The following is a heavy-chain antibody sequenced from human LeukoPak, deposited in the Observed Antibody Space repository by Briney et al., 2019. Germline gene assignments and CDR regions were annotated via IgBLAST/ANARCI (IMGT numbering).Heavy chain of an antibody. Sequence: GGSLRLSYAASGFTFSIYVMSWVRQAPGKGLEWVSAISGSGGSTHYADSVKGRFTISRDNSKNTLYLQMNSLRAEDTAVYYCAKEKYYYDSSGLTYYFDYWGQGTLVTVSS. CDR1: GFTFSIYV. CDR2: ISGSGGST. D-gene: IGHD3-22*01. CDR3: AKEKYYYDSSGLTYYFDY. J-gene: IGHJ4*02. V-gene: IGHV3-23*01.